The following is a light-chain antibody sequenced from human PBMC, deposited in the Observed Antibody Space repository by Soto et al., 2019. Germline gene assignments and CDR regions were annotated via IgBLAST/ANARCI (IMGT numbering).Light chain of an antibody. CDR1: SSDVGGYNY. V-gene: IGLV2-14*03. Sequence: QSVLTQPASMSGSPGQSITTSCTGTSSDVGGYNYVSWFQQHPGKAPKLKIYEVSNRPSGVSNRFSGSKSGYTASLTISERQAEDEADYYCTSFTSSNTWVFGGGTKVTVL. J-gene: IGLJ3*02. CDR3: TSFTSSNTWV. CDR2: EVS.